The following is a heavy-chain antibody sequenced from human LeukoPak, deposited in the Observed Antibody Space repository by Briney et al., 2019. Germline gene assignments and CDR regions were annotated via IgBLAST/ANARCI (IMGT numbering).Heavy chain of an antibody. Sequence: GGSLRLSCAAPGFTFSNYYMRWVRQAPGKGLEWVSSIRSSSSYVYYADSVKGRFTISRDNAKNSLYLQMSGLRAEDTAVYYCARVSYRGYSGYDFDFWGQGTLVTVSS. V-gene: IGHV3-21*01. CDR3: ARVSYRGYSGYDFDF. D-gene: IGHD5-12*01. CDR2: IRSSSSYV. CDR1: GFTFSNYY. J-gene: IGHJ4*02.